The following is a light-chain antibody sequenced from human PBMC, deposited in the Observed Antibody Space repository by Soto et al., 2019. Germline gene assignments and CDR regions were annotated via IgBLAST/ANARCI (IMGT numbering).Light chain of an antibody. V-gene: IGKV3-20*01. CDR2: GAS. CDR1: QTLRRTY. CDR3: HQYDNAPQT. Sequence: EIVLMQAPGTLSLSPGERATLSCRASQTLRRTYIAWYQQKPGQAPRVLIYGASNRTTGTPDTFSGSGSGTDFRLTIRRLEPEDFAVYYCHQYDNAPQTYGQGTKVDIK. J-gene: IGKJ2*01.